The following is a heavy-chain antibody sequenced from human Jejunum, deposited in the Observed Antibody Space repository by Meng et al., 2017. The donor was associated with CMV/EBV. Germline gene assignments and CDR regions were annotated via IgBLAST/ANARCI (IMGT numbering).Heavy chain of an antibody. Sequence: FGAYPMSWVRQPPGKGREWVSMIYSNGIDTYYADSVKGRFITSRDNSKNMLYLQINSLRAEDTAVYYCAKYAKGVRSGNIYAMDVWGQGTTVTVSS. J-gene: IGHJ6*01. CDR3: AKYAKGVRSGNIYAMDV. CDR2: IYSNGIDT. CDR1: FGAYP. V-gene: IGHV3-23*03. D-gene: IGHD2-8*01.